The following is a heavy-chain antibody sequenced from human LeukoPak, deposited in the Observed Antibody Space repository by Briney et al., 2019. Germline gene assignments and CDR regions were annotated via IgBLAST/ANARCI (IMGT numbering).Heavy chain of an antibody. D-gene: IGHD6-6*01. CDR3: AQGGDYSSSSVFDY. J-gene: IGHJ4*02. Sequence: SETLSLTCTVSGGSISSGDYYWSWIRQPPGKGLEWIGYIYYSGSTYYNPSLKSRVTISVDTSKNQFSLKLSSVTAEDTAVYYCAQGGDYSSSSVFDYWGQGTLVTVSS. V-gene: IGHV4-30-4*08. CDR1: GGSISSGDYY. CDR2: IYYSGST.